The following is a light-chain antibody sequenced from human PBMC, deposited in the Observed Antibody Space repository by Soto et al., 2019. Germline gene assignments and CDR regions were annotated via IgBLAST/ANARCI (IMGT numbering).Light chain of an antibody. Sequence: DIQMTQSPSTLSASVGDRVTITCRASQSISSWLAWYQQKPGKDPKLLIYKASSLESGVPSRFSGSGSGTEFTLTISSLQPDDFATYYRQQYNSYPWTFGQGTKVEIK. CDR2: KAS. CDR3: QQYNSYPWT. V-gene: IGKV1-5*03. J-gene: IGKJ1*01. CDR1: QSISSW.